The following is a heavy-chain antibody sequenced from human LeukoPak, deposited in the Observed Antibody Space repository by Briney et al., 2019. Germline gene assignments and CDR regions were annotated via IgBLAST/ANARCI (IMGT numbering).Heavy chain of an antibody. CDR1: GFTFSSYA. Sequence: TGGSLRLSCAASGFTFSSYAMSWVRQAPEKGLEWVSTISGSGGSTYYTDSVRGRFTISRDNSKNTLYLQMNSLRAEDTAVYYCAKAPIPVAFLFDYWGQGTLVTVSS. J-gene: IGHJ4*02. CDR3: AKAPIPVAFLFDY. V-gene: IGHV3-23*01. CDR2: ISGSGGST. D-gene: IGHD6-19*01.